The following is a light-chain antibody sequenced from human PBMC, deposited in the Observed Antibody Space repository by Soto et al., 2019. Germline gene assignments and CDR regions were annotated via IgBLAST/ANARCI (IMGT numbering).Light chain of an antibody. V-gene: IGKV1-39*01. CDR3: QQSYRIPPWT. J-gene: IGKJ1*01. CDR1: QSISTF. Sequence: DIQMTQSPSSLSASVGDRVTITCRASQSISTFLNWYQQRPEKAPELLIYAASNLQSGVPSRFSGSGSGTDFALTISSLQPEDFATYYCQQSYRIPPWTFGQGTKVEIK. CDR2: AAS.